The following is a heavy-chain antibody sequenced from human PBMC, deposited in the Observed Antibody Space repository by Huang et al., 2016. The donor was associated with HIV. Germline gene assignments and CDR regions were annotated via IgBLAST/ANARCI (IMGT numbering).Heavy chain of an antibody. J-gene: IGHJ3*01. D-gene: IGHD6-19*01. CDR2: IRSKAHNYAT. CDR1: GFTFSGSA. CDR3: VREERYGGGGNAAFDL. V-gene: IGHV3-73*01. Sequence: GGSLKLSCAASGFTFSGSAMHWVRQASGKGLDWVGRIRSKAHNYATEDAASVTGRFTISRDDTKNTAYLQMNGLKIEDTAVYYCVREERYGGGGNAAFDLWGQGTILIVSS.